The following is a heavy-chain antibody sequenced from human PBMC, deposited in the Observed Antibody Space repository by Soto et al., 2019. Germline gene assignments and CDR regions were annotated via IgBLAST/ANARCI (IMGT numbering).Heavy chain of an antibody. CDR2: IYYSGST. CDR3: ARVISGYCGGDCYSAWFDP. CDR1: GGSISSYY. D-gene: IGHD2-21*02. J-gene: IGHJ5*02. V-gene: IGHV4-59*01. Sequence: ETLSLTCTVSGGSISSYYWSWIRQPPGKGLEWIGYIYYSGSTNYNPSLKSRVTISVATSKNQFSLKLSSVTAADTAVYYCARVISGYCGGDCYSAWFDPWGQGTLVTVSS.